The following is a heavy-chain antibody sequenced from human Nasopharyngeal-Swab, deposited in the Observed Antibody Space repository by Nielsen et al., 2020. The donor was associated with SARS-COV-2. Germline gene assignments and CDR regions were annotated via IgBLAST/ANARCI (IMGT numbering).Heavy chain of an antibody. J-gene: IGHJ4*02. D-gene: IGHD5-18*01. CDR3: ARGRGIQLWLDY. Sequence: SETLSLTCAVSGGSISSSNWWSWIRQPPGKGLEWIGEINHSGSTNYNPSLKSRVTISVDTSKSQFSLKLSSVTAADTAVYYCARGRGIQLWLDYWGQGTLVTVSS. CDR1: GGSISSSNW. CDR2: INHSGST. V-gene: IGHV4-4*02.